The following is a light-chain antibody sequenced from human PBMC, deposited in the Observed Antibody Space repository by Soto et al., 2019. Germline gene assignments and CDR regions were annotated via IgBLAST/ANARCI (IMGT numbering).Light chain of an antibody. Sequence: QSALTQPASVSGSPGQSITISCTGSSSDVGGYNYVSWYQQHPGKAPKLMIYDVNTRPSGVSSRFSGSKSGNTASLTISGLQAEDEADYYCSSYTRSATYVFATGTKLTVL. CDR2: DVN. CDR3: SSYTRSATYV. J-gene: IGLJ1*01. V-gene: IGLV2-14*03. CDR1: SSDVGGYNY.